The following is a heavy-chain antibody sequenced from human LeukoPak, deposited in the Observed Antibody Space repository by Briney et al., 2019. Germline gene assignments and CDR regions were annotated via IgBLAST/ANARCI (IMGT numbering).Heavy chain of an antibody. Sequence: GGSLRLSCAASGFTFSSYSMNWVRQAPGKGLEWVSSISSSSSYIYYAGSVKGRFTISRDNAKNSLYLQMNSLRAEDTAVYYCARDIYSSGTDAFDIWGQGTMVTVSS. CDR1: GFTFSSYS. D-gene: IGHD6-19*01. CDR3: ARDIYSSGTDAFDI. CDR2: ISSSSSYI. V-gene: IGHV3-21*01. J-gene: IGHJ3*02.